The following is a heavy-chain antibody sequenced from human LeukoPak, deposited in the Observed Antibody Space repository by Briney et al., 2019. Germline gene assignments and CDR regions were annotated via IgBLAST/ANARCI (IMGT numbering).Heavy chain of an antibody. J-gene: IGHJ4*02. CDR1: GGSISSYY. Sequence: KPSETLSLTCTVSGGSISSYYWSWIRQPPGKGLEWIGYIYYSESTNYNPSLKSRVTISVDTSKNQFSLKLSSVTAADTAVYYCARHTPGGDPLRFLSPWGQGTLVTVSS. V-gene: IGHV4-59*08. CDR2: IYYSEST. CDR3: ARHTPGGDPLRFLSP. D-gene: IGHD3-3*01.